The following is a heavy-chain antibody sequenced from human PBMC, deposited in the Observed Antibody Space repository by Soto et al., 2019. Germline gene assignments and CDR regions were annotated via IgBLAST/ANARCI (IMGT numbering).Heavy chain of an antibody. CDR1: GTIFSSYT. CDR2: IIPILGGT. Sequence: QVQLVQSGAEVKKPGSSVRVSCKASGTIFSSYTISWVRQDPGQGLEWMGRIIPILGGTNSAQKCQYRVTITTDKSTNTSYMELNSLRLEDTAVYYCARGLGGRMDDWGQGTTVTVSS. J-gene: IGHJ6*02. V-gene: IGHV1-69*08. CDR3: ARGLGGRMDD. D-gene: IGHD3-16*01.